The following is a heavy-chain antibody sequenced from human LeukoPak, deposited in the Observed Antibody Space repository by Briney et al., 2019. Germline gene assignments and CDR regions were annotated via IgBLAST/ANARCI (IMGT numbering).Heavy chain of an antibody. J-gene: IGHJ4*02. CDR2: IYHSGST. CDR1: GGSISSSSYY. D-gene: IGHD5-24*01. V-gene: IGHV4-39*07. Sequence: PSETLSLTCTVSGGSISSSSYYWGWIRQPPGKGLEWIGSIYHSGSTYYNPSLKSRVTISVDTSKNQFSLKLSSVTAADTAVYYCARYLFGRWLQLGYFDYWGQGTLVTVSS. CDR3: ARYLFGRWLQLGYFDY.